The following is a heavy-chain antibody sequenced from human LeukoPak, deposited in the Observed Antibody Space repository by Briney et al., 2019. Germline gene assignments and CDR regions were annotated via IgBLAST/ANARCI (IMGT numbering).Heavy chain of an antibody. J-gene: IGHJ3*02. V-gene: IGHV3-74*01. CDR1: GFTFSSHW. Sequence: PGGSLRLSCAASGFTFSSHWMHWVRQAPGKGLVWVSRIKSDGITTNYADFVRGRFTISRDNAKNTLYLQINSLRAEDTAVYYCAKGEYSSSYDAFDIWGQGTMVTVSS. CDR2: IKSDGITT. D-gene: IGHD6-6*01. CDR3: AKGEYSSSYDAFDI.